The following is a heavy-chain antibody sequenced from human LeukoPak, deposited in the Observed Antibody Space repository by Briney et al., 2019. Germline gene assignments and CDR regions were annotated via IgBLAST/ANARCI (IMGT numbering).Heavy chain of an antibody. J-gene: IGHJ4*02. CDR2: IGTAGDT. CDR3: ARVTYCGGDCYPFYFDY. CDR1: GFTFSSYD. D-gene: IGHD2-21*02. Sequence: PGGSLRLSCAASGFTFSSYDMHWVRQATGKGLEWVSAIGTAGDTYYPGSVKGRFTISRENAKNSLYLQMNSLRAGDTAVYYCARVTYCGGDCYPFYFDYWGQGTLVTVSS. V-gene: IGHV3-13*01.